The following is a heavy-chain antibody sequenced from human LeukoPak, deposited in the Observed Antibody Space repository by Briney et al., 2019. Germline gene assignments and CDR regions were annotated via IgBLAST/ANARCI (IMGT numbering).Heavy chain of an antibody. CDR1: GGTFSSYA. Sequence: ASVKVSCKASGGTFSSYAISWVRQAPGQGLEWMGGIIPIFGTANYAQKFQGRVTITADESTSTTYMELSTLRSEDTAVYYCARDKGIVVVPAAINRRLWFDPWGQGTLVTVSS. D-gene: IGHD2-2*01. CDR2: IIPIFGTA. CDR3: ARDKGIVVVPAAINRRLWFDP. J-gene: IGHJ5*02. V-gene: IGHV1-69*13.